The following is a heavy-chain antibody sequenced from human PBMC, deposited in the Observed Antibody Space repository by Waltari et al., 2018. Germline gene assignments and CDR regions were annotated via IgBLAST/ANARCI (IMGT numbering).Heavy chain of an antibody. J-gene: IGHJ5*02. CDR3: ARDLVGGLLWFREGSWFDP. Sequence: QLQLQESGPGLVKPSETLSLTCTVSGGSISSSSYYWGWIRQPPGKGLEWIGSIYYSGSTYDNPSLKSRVTITRDTSASTAYMELSSLRSEDTAVYYCARDLVGGLLWFREGSWFDPWGQGTLVTVSS. D-gene: IGHD3-10*01. V-gene: IGHV4-39*02. CDR2: IYYSGST. CDR1: GGSISSSSYY.